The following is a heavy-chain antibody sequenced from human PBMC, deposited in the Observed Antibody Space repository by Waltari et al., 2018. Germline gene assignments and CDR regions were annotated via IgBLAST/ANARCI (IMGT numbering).Heavy chain of an antibody. Sequence: EMQLVESGGGLVQPGGSLRLSCVAFGFTFSDYYMDWVRQPPGKGLEWVGRVRNKANTYITTYAASVKDRIRVSRDDSKNSVFLEMNSLKSEDTAVYFCVRGGESPTAPLVFDIWGQGTMVTVSS. CDR1: GFTFSDYY. V-gene: IGHV3-72*01. CDR3: VRGGESPTAPLVFDI. CDR2: VRNKANTYIT. D-gene: IGHD2-21*02. J-gene: IGHJ3*02.